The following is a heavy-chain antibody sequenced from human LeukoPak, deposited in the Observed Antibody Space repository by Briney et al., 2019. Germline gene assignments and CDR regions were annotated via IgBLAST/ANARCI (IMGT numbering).Heavy chain of an antibody. J-gene: IGHJ4*02. CDR1: GGSISSYY. D-gene: IGHD6-6*01. CDR2: IYYSGST. V-gene: IGHV4-59*01. Sequence: VKPSETLSLTCTVSGGSISSYYWSWIRQPPGKGLEWIGYIYYSGSTNYNPSLKSRVTISVDTSKNQFSLKLSSVTAADTAVYYCAREGAGGSSSGDFDYWGQGTLVTVSS. CDR3: AREGAGGSSSGDFDY.